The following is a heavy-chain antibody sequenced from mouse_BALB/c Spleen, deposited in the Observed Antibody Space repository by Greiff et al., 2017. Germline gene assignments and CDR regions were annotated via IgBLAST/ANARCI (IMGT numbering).Heavy chain of an antibody. CDR3: TSYGNSWFAY. J-gene: IGHJ3*01. Sequence: VQLQQSGAELVKPGASVKLSCKASGYTFTSYYMYWVKQRPGQGLEWIGEINPSNGGTNFNEKFKSKATLTVDKSSSTAYMQLSSLTSEDSAVYYCTSYGNSWFAYWGQGTLVTVSA. CDR2: INPSNGGT. D-gene: IGHD2-10*01. V-gene: IGHV1S81*02. CDR1: GYTFTSYY.